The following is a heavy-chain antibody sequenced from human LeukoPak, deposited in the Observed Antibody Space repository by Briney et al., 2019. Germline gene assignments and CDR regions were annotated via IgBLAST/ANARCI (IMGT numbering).Heavy chain of an antibody. CDR2: IYSSGSV. J-gene: IGHJ4*01. V-gene: IGHV4-59*08. D-gene: IGHD3-16*01. CDR3: ARHRDYYDP. Sequence: SETLSLTCTVSGASINNNFWTWIWQRPGKGLEWIGYIYSSGSVNYNPSLKSRVIISVYTSKNQITLNLTSVTAADTAVYFCARHRDYYDPRGHGTLVTVSP. CDR1: GASINNNF.